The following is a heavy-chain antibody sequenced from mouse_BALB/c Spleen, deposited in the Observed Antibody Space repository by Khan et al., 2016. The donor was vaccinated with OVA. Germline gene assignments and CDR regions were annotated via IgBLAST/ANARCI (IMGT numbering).Heavy chain of an antibody. V-gene: IGHV5-17*02. CDR3: ARSLITTWYFDV. D-gene: IGHD2-4*01. Sequence: EVELVESGGGLVQPGGSRKLSCAASGFTFSNFGMHWVRQAPEKGLEWVAYISSGSATIYYADTVKGRFTISRDNPKNPPFLQLTSLRSEYTARYYCARSLITTWYFDVWGAGTTVTVAS. CDR2: ISSGSATI. CDR1: GFTFSNFG. J-gene: IGHJ1*01.